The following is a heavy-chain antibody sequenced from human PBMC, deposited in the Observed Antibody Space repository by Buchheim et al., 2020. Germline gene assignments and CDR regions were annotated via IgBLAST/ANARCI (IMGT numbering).Heavy chain of an antibody. CDR3: AREILYYDSSGYYDY. J-gene: IGHJ4*02. D-gene: IGHD3-22*01. V-gene: IGHV3-30-3*01. CDR2: ISYDGSNK. CDR1: GFTFSSYA. Sequence: QVQLVESGGGVVQPGRSLRLSCAASGFTFSSYAMHWVRQAPGKGLEWVAVISYDGSNKYYADSVKGRFTISRDNYKNTLYLQMNSLRAEDTAVYYCAREILYYDSSGYYDYWGQGTL.